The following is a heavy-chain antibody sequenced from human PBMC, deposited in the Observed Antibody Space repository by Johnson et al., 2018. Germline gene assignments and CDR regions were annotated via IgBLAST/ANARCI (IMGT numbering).Heavy chain of an antibody. Sequence: EVQLVESGGGLVQPGGSLRLSCAASGFTFSSNWMHWVRQAPGKGLVWVSRLNSDGTTPTYADSVKGRFTNSRDNAKKTLYLQMNSLRAEDAALYYCTTILGYIPYWGQGTLVTVSS. V-gene: IGHV3-74*01. CDR2: LNSDGTTP. CDR3: TTILGYIPY. J-gene: IGHJ4*02. CDR1: GFTFSSNW. D-gene: IGHD1-26*01.